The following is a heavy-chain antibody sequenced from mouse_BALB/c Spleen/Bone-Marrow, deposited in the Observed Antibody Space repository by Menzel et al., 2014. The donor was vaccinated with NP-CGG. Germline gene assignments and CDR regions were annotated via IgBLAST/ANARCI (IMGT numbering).Heavy chain of an antibody. CDR2: INPYNGDS. Sequence: VQLQQSGPELVKPGASVKISCKASGYSFTGYFMNWVIQSHGKSLEWIGRINPYNGDSSYNQKFKGKATLTVDKSSSTAHMELRSLASEDSAVYYCARVTTDWYFDVWGAGTTVTVSS. CDR1: GYSFTGYF. V-gene: IGHV1-20*02. CDR3: ARVTTDWYFDV. J-gene: IGHJ1*01. D-gene: IGHD1-1*01.